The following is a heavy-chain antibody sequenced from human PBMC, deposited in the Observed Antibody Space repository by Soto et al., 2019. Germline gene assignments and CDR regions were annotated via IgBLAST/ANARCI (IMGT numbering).Heavy chain of an antibody. D-gene: IGHD3-16*02. V-gene: IGHV1-3*01. Sequence: ASVKVSCKASGYTFTSYGIHWVRQAPGQRLEWMGWINAANGDTKYSPKFQGRVTITRDTSASTAYMELSSLRYDDTAVYYCARDNPGVIPFDYWGQGTLVTVSS. J-gene: IGHJ4*02. CDR1: GYTFTSYG. CDR2: INAANGDT. CDR3: ARDNPGVIPFDY.